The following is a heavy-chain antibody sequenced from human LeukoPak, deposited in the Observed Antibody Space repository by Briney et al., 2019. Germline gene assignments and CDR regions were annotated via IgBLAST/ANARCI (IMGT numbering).Heavy chain of an antibody. CDR2: INPNSGGT. CDR1: GYTFTGYY. D-gene: IGHD3-16*02. J-gene: IGHJ4*02. CDR3: ARSAGLKSTYYDYVWGGYRYPFDFDY. Sequence: ASVKVSCTASGYTFTGYYMHWVRQAPGQGLEWMGWINPNSGGTNYAQKFQGRATMTRDTSISTAYMELSRLRSDDTAVYYCARSAGLKSTYYDYVWGGYRYPFDFDYWGQGTLVTVSS. V-gene: IGHV1-2*02.